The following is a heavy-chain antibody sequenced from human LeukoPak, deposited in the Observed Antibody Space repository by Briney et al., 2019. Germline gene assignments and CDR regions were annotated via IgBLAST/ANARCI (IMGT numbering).Heavy chain of an antibody. CDR2: INPNSGGT. D-gene: IGHD5-12*01. V-gene: IGHV1-2*02. CDR3: ARVLATQTYYYYMDV. J-gene: IGHJ6*03. Sequence: EASVKVSCKASGYTFTGYYMHWVRQAPGQGLEWMGWINPNSGGTNYAQKFQGRVTMTRDTSISTAYMELSRLRSDDTAVYYCARVLATQTYYYYMDVWGKGTTVTVSS. CDR1: GYTFTGYY.